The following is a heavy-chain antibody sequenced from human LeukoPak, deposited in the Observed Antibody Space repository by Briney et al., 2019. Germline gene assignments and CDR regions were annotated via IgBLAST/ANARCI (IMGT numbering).Heavy chain of an antibody. CDR2: ISYIGNT. J-gene: IGHJ4*02. CDR3: ARSTVDTAMVLGY. CDR1: GGSVTSYY. D-gene: IGHD5-18*01. Sequence: SEILSLTCIVSGGSVTSYYWSWIRRPPGKGLEWIGYISYIGNTKYNPSLKSRVTMSIDASKNQLSLKLSSVTAADTAVYYCARSTVDTAMVLGYWGQGTLITVSS. V-gene: IGHV4-59*02.